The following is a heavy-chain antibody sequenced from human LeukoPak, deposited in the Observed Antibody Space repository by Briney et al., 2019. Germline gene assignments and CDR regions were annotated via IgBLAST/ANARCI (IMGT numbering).Heavy chain of an antibody. CDR1: GYTFTGYY. V-gene: IGHV1-2*02. Sequence: ASVKVSCKASGYTFTGYYMHWVRQAPGQGLEWMGWINPNSGGTNYAQKFQGRVTMTRDTSISTAYMELSRLRSDDTAVYYRARVYARRYYFDYWGQGTLVTVSS. D-gene: IGHD5/OR15-5a*01. J-gene: IGHJ4*02. CDR3: ARVYARRYYFDY. CDR2: INPNSGGT.